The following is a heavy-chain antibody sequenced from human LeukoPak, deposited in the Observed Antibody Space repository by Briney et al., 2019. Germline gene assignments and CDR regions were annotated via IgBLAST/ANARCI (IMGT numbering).Heavy chain of an antibody. Sequence: PSETLSLTCTVSGGSISSSSYYWGWIRQPPGKGLEWIGEINHSGSTNYNPSLKSRVTISVDTSKNQFSLKLSSVTAADTAVYYCARARGYSYGYYYYYMDVWGKGTTVTVSS. J-gene: IGHJ6*03. CDR3: ARARGYSYGYYYYYMDV. D-gene: IGHD5-18*01. V-gene: IGHV4-39*07. CDR2: INHSGST. CDR1: GGSISSSSYY.